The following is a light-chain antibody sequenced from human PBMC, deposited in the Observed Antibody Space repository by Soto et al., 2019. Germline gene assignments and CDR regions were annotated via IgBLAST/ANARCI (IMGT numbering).Light chain of an antibody. J-gene: IGKJ4*01. CDR1: QSVNNN. Sequence: EVVMTQSPAPLSVSPGERVTLSCRASQSVNNNLAWYQQQPGQAPRLLIYDTSSMATGVPPRFSGGGSGTEFTPTTSGMQAEDVSVYYCQQYNDRPPLTFGGGTKVEI. CDR2: DTS. V-gene: IGKV3-15*01. CDR3: QQYNDRPPLT.